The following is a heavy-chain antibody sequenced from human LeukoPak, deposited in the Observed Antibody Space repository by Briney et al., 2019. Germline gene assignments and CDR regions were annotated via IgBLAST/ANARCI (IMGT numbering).Heavy chain of an antibody. CDR2: IIPIFGTA. V-gene: IGHV1-69*05. Sequence: AASVKVSCKASGDTFSSYAISWVRQAPGQGLEWMGGIIPIFGTANYAQKFQGRVTITTDESTSTAYMELSSLRSEDTAVYYCARGSSSAEYFQHWGQGTLVTVSS. CDR1: GDTFSSYA. D-gene: IGHD6-6*01. CDR3: ARGSSSAEYFQH. J-gene: IGHJ1*01.